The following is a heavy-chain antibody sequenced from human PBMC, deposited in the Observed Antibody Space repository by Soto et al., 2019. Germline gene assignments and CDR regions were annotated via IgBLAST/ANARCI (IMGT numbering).Heavy chain of an antibody. J-gene: IGHJ3*02. CDR2: IYYSGST. D-gene: IGHD2-8*01. V-gene: IGHV4-59*12. Sequence: WTWIRQSPEKGLEWLGNIYYSGSTNYSPSLNSRLTISLDTSKNQFSLKLRSVTAADTAVYYCARESRCVNGACGNVFDIWGGGTKVTVSS. CDR3: ARESRCVNGACGNVFDI.